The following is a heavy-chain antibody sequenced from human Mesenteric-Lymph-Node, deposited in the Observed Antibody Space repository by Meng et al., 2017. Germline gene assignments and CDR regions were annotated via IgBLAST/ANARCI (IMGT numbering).Heavy chain of an antibody. D-gene: IGHD3-22*01. CDR1: GCTFTGYY. Sequence: QVQLVQSGAEVKKPGASVKVSCKASGCTFTGYYIHWVRQAPGQGLEWMGRINLNSGGTNYAQKFQGRVTMTWDTSISAAQMELSSLRSDDTAVYYCAAFYYESSGYFRADYWGQGILVTVSS. V-gene: IGHV1-2*06. CDR2: INLNSGGT. CDR3: AAFYYESSGYFRADY. J-gene: IGHJ4*02.